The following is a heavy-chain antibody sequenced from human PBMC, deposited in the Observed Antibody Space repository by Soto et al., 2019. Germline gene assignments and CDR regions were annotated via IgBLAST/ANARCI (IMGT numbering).Heavy chain of an antibody. CDR2: IYYSGST. D-gene: IGHD4-17*01. J-gene: IGHJ4*02. CDR1: GGSIRSYY. V-gene: IGHV4-59*01. Sequence: SETPSLTCTVSGGSIRSYYWSWIRQPPGKGLEWIGYIYYSGSTNYNPSLKSRVTISVDTSKNQFSLKLSSVTAADTAVYYCARRYGGNFDYWGQGTLVTVSS. CDR3: ARRYGGNFDY.